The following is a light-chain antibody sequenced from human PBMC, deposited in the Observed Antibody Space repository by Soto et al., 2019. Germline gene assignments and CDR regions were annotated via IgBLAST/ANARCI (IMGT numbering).Light chain of an antibody. Sequence: QSALTQPPAASGSPGQSVTISCTGSSSDVGGYNYVSWYQQHPGKAPKLMIYEVSKRPSGVPDRLSGSKSGNTASLTVSGLQAEDEADYYCGSYGDSNTVVFGGGTKVTVL. J-gene: IGLJ2*01. CDR2: EVS. CDR3: GSYGDSNTVV. CDR1: SSDVGGYNY. V-gene: IGLV2-8*01.